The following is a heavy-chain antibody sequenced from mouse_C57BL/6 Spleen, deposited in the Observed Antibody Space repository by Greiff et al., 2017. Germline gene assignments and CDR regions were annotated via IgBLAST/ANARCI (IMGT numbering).Heavy chain of an antibody. CDR3: ARLGPNYLDY. D-gene: IGHD4-1*01. CDR2: ISSGSSTI. Sequence: EVQLVESGGGLVKSGGSLKLSCAASGFTFSDYGMHWVRQAPEKGLEWVAYISSGSSTIYYADTVKGRFTISRDNAKNTLFLQMTSLRAEDTAMYYCARLGPNYLDYWGQGTTLTVSS. J-gene: IGHJ2*01. CDR1: GFTFSDYG. V-gene: IGHV5-17*01.